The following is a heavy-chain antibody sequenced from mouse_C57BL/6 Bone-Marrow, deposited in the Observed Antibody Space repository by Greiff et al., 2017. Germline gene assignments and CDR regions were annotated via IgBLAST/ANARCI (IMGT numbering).Heavy chain of an antibody. V-gene: IGHV1-55*01. D-gene: IGHD2-5*01. Sequence: QVQLKQPGAELVKPGASVKMSCKASGYTFTSYWITWVKQRPGQGLEWIGDIYPGSGSTNYNETFKSKATLTVDTSSRAAYMQLSSLTSEDSAVYYCARPYYSNTWYFEVWGTETTLTASS. J-gene: IGHJ1*03. CDR1: GYTFTSYW. CDR2: IYPGSGST. CDR3: ARPYYSNTWYFEV.